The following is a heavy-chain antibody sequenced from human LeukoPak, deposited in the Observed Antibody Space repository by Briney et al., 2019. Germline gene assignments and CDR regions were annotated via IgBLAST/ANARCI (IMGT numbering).Heavy chain of an antibody. J-gene: IGHJ3*02. Sequence: GGSLRLSCAASGFTFSTYSMIWVRQAPGKGLEWLSYISGDSNTIYYADSVKGRFTVSRDNAKNSLYLQMNSLRPDDTALYYCVKGEYREEWDTFDIWGQGTMVAVSS. D-gene: IGHD3-3*01. V-gene: IGHV3-48*01. CDR2: ISGDSNTI. CDR1: GFTFSTYS. CDR3: VKGEYREEWDTFDI.